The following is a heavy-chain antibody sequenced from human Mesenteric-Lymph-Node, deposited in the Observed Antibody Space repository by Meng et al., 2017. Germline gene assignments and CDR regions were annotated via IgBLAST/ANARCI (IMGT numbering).Heavy chain of an antibody. J-gene: IGHJ6*02. CDR2: IGTAGDT. Sequence: GESLKISCAASGITFSSYDMHWVRQATGKGLEWVSAIGTAGDTYYPGSVKGRFTISRENAKNSLYLQMNSLRAGDTAVYYCARDRAAAGEYYNGMDVWGQGTMVTVSS. D-gene: IGHD6-13*01. CDR1: GITFSSYD. V-gene: IGHV3-13*01. CDR3: ARDRAAAGEYYNGMDV.